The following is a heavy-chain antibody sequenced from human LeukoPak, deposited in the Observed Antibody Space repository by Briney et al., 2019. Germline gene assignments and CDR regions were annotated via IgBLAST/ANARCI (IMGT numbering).Heavy chain of an antibody. J-gene: IGHJ4*02. CDR2: INHSGST. CDR1: GGSFSGYY. V-gene: IGHV4-34*01. D-gene: IGHD2-2*01. CDR3: ARDPGGDCSSTSCWDYFDY. Sequence: SETLSLTCAVYGGSFSGYYWSWIRQPPGKGLEWIGEINHSGSTNYNPSLKSRVTISVDTSKNQFSLKLSSVTAADTAVYYCARDPGGDCSSTSCWDYFDYWGQGTLVTVSS.